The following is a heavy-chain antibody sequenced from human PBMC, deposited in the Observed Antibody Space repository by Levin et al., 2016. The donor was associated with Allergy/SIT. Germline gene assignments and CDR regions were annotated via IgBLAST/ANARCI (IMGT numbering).Heavy chain of an antibody. CDR2: INPYNGNT. Sequence: WVRQAPGQGLEWMGWINPYNGNTNYTPKLQGRVTMTTDTSTSTAYMEVRSLRSDDTAMYYCARDPQQWLVRAWWFDTWGQGTLVTVSS. V-gene: IGHV1-18*01. CDR3: ARDPQQWLVRAWWFDT. D-gene: IGHD6-19*01. J-gene: IGHJ5*02.